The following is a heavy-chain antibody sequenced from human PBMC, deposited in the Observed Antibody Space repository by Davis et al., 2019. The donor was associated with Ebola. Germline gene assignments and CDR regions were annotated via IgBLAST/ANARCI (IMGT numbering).Heavy chain of an antibody. CDR2: LSGSGGRT. J-gene: IGHJ4*02. V-gene: IGHV3-23*01. CDR1: GFSFSNFG. CDR3: ARAQALAGISYFDY. D-gene: IGHD3-10*01. Sequence: PGGSLRLSCAASGFSFSNFGMNWVRQAPGKGLEWVSGLSGSGGRTYYTDSVKGRFTISRDNSKNMLFLQMNSLRAEDTAVYYCARAQALAGISYFDYWGQGTLVTVSS.